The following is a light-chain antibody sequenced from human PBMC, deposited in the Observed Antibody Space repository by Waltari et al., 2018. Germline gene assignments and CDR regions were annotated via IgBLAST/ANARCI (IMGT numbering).Light chain of an antibody. CDR3: QQLHSYPRA. CDR2: DAS. J-gene: IGKJ4*01. V-gene: IGKV1-5*01. CDR1: QSISAW. Sequence: DIQMTQSPSTPSASVGDRVTITCRASQSISAWLAWYQLRPGKAPKLLISDASILERGVPSRFSGSGSGTEFTLTINSLQPDDFATYYCQQLHSYPRAFGGGTKVESK.